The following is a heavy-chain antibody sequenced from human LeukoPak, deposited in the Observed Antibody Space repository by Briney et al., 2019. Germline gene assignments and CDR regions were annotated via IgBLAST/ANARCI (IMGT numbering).Heavy chain of an antibody. D-gene: IGHD3-22*01. CDR3: ARDKYYYDSSGSIRFDY. V-gene: IGHV4-34*01. Sequence: SETLSLTCAVYGGSFSGYYWSWIRQPPGKGLEWIGEINHSGSTNYNPSLKSRVTISVDTSKNQFSLKLSSVTAADTAVYYCARDKYYYDSSGSIRFDYWGQGTLVTVSS. CDR2: INHSGST. CDR1: GGSFSGYY. J-gene: IGHJ4*02.